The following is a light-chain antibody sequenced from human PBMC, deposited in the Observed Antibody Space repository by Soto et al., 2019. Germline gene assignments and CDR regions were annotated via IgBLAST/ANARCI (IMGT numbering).Light chain of an antibody. Sequence: DIQMTQSPVSLSASVGDRVTITCRASQGIRNHLAWFQQKPGKAPQSLIYGASILQSGVPSTFIGSGSGTEFTLTISSLQPEHFATYYCQQYENYPYTFGPGTKVDIK. CDR2: GAS. J-gene: IGKJ3*01. CDR1: QGIRNH. CDR3: QQYENYPYT. V-gene: IGKV1-16*01.